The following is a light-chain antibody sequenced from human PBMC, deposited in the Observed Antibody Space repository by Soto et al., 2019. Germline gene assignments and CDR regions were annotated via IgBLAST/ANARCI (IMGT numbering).Light chain of an antibody. Sequence: QSVLTQPPSASGTPGQRVTISCSGSSSNIGSKTVNWYQQVPGTVPKLLIYNSYQRPSGVPDRFSGPKSGTSASLAISGLQSEDEADYYCSAWDASLNGYVFGTGTKVTVL. J-gene: IGLJ1*01. CDR3: SAWDASLNGYV. CDR2: NSY. CDR1: SSNIGSKT. V-gene: IGLV1-44*01.